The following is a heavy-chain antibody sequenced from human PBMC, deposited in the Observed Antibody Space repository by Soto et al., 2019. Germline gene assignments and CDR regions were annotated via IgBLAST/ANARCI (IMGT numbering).Heavy chain of an antibody. V-gene: IGHV1-69*02. CDR1: GGTFSSYT. D-gene: IGHD3-22*01. CDR3: ARGDSSGYYGIDH. J-gene: IGHJ4*02. Sequence: QVQLVQSGAEVKKPGSSVKVSCKASGGTFSSYTISWVRQAPGQGLEWMGRIIPILGIANYAQKFQGRVTITADKSTSTAYMELSSLRSEDTAVYYCARGDSSGYYGIDHWGQGTLVTVSS. CDR2: IIPILGIA.